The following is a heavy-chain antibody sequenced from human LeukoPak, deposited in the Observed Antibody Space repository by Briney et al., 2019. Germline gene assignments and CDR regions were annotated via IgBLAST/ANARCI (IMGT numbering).Heavy chain of an antibody. J-gene: IGHJ5*02. V-gene: IGHV4-34*01. CDR2: INHSGST. CDR1: GGSFSGYY. Sequence: SETLSLTCAVYGGSFSGYYWSWIRQPPGKGLEWIGEINHSGSTNYDPSLKSRVTISVDTSKSQFSLKLSSVTAADTAVYYCARDSERPYNWFDPWGQGTLVTVSS. D-gene: IGHD6-13*01. CDR3: ARDSERPYNWFDP.